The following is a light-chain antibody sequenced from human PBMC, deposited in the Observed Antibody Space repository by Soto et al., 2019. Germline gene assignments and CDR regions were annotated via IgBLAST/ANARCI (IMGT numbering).Light chain of an antibody. Sequence: EIVLTQSPATLSLSPGERATLSCRASQSVSSYLAWYQQKPGQAPSLLIYDAFNRATGIPARFSGSGSVTDFTLTISSLEPEDFAVYYCQQRSNWTFGQGTKVEIK. V-gene: IGKV3-11*01. CDR2: DAF. CDR3: QQRSNWT. J-gene: IGKJ1*01. CDR1: QSVSSY.